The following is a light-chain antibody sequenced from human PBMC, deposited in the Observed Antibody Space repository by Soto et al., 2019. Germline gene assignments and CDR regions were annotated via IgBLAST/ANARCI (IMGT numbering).Light chain of an antibody. CDR3: QQYNSYSPT. J-gene: IGKJ1*01. Sequence: DIQMTRSPSTLSASVGDRVTITCRASQSISSWLAWYQQKPGKAPKLLIYDASSLESGVPSRFSGSGSGTEFTLTISSLQPDDFPTYYCQQYNSYSPTFGQGTRVDI. CDR1: QSISSW. CDR2: DAS. V-gene: IGKV1-5*01.